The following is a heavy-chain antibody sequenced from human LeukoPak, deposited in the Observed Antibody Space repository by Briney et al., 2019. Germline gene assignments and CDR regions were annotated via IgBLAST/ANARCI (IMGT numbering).Heavy chain of an antibody. Sequence: SETLSLTCAVYGGTFSGYYWSWIRQPPGKGLEWIGEINHSGSTNYNPSLKSRVTISVDTSENQFSLKLSPVTVADTAVYYCARGLTAAGIGDFDYWGQGTLVTVSS. CDR3: ARGLTAAGIGDFDY. J-gene: IGHJ4*02. D-gene: IGHD6-13*01. V-gene: IGHV4-34*01. CDR1: GGTFSGYY. CDR2: INHSGST.